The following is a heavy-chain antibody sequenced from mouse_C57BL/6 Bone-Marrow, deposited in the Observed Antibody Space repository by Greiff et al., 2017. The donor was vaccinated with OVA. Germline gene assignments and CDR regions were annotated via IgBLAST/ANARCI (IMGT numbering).Heavy chain of an antibody. V-gene: IGHV1-4*01. J-gene: IGHJ2*01. CDR1: GYTFTSYT. CDR3: AYYYGSPFDD. Sequence: VQLQQSGAELARPGASVKMSCKASGYTFTSYTMHWVKQRPGQGLEWIGYINPSSGYTKYNQKFKDKATLTADTSSSTAYMQLSSLTSEDSAVYYCAYYYGSPFDDWGQGTTLTVSS. CDR2: INPSSGYT. D-gene: IGHD1-1*01.